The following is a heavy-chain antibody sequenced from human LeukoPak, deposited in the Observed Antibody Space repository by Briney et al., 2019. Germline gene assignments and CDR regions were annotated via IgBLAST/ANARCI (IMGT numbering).Heavy chain of an antibody. CDR3: AREFNRVPMDY. D-gene: IGHD1-14*01. CDR1: GFTFSSYS. CDR2: ISSSSSSYI. J-gene: IGHJ4*02. V-gene: IGHV3-21*01. Sequence: KPGGSLRLSCAASGFTFSSYSMNWVRQAPGKGLEWVSSISSSSSSYIYYADSVKGRFTISRDNSKNTLYLQMNSLRAEDTAVYYCAREFNRVPMDYWGQGTLVTVSS.